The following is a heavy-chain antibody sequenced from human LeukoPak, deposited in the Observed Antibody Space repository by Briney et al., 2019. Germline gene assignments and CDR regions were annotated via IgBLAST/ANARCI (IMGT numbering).Heavy chain of an antibody. CDR1: AGSIISTNCY. CDR3: VKEGF. V-gene: IGHV4-39*07. Sequence: SETLSLTCTVSAGSIISTNCYWGWIRQPPGMALEWIGSIYYSGSTYYNPSLKSRVTISVDTSKNQFSLNLSSVTAADTAVYYCVKEGFWGRGTLVTVSS. J-gene: IGHJ4*02. CDR2: IYYSGST.